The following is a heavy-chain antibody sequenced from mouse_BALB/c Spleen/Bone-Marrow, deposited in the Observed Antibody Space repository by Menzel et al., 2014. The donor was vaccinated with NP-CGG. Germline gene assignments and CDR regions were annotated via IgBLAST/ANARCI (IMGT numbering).Heavy chain of an antibody. V-gene: IGHV4-1*02. J-gene: IGHJ3*01. D-gene: IGHD1-1*01. CDR3: ERLSYYGRFAY. CDR1: GFDFSRYW. Sequence: EVKLVESGGGLVQPGGSLKLSCAASGFDFSRYWMSWVRQAPGKGLEWIGEINPDSSTINYTPSLKDKFIISRDNAKNMLYLQMSKVRSEDTALYYCERLSYYGRFAYWGQGTLVTVSA. CDR2: INPDSSTI.